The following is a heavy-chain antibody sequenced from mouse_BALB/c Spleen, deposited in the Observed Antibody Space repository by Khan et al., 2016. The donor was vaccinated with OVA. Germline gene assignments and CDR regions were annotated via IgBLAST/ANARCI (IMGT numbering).Heavy chain of an antibody. D-gene: IGHD1-1*01. CDR2: IAPGSSNA. CDR1: GYTFTSYW. J-gene: IGHJ4*01. CDR3: SMENYYGRSCYAMDY. Sequence: DLVKPGASVKLSCKASGYTFTSYWINWIKQRPGQGLEWIGRIAPGSSNAYYNDMFKDKATLTVDTSSSTASIQPSSLSSEDSAVECCSMENYYGRSCYAMDYWGQGTSVTVSS. V-gene: IGHV1S41*01.